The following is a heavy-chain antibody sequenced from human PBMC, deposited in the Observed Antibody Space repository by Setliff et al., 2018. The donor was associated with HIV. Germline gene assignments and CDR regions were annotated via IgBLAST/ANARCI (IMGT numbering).Heavy chain of an antibody. J-gene: IGHJ4*02. CDR3: ARASPDIVGTLFDY. CDR1: GGSISGTSYY. D-gene: IGHD1-26*01. Sequence: SETLSLTCTVSGGSISGTSYYWGWIRQPPGKGLEWIGSISYSGSTFYNPSLQSRVTISVDTSKNEFSLKVISVTAADTALYYCARASPDIVGTLFDYWGQGALVTVSS. CDR2: ISYSGST. V-gene: IGHV4-39*07.